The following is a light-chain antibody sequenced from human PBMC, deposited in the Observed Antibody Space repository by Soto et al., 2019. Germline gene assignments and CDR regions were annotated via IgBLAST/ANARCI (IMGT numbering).Light chain of an antibody. V-gene: IGLV2-14*01. CDR3: SSYTSGSTWV. J-gene: IGLJ3*02. CDR2: EVS. Sequence: QSALTQPASVSGSPGQSITISCTGTSSDVGAYNYVSWYQQHPGKAPNLMIYEVSNRPSGVSNRFSGSKSGNTASLTISGLQAEDAGDYYCSSYTSGSTWVFGGGTKLTVL. CDR1: SSDVGAYNY.